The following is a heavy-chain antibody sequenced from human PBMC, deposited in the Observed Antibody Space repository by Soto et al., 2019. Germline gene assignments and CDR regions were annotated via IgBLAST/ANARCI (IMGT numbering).Heavy chain of an antibody. V-gene: IGHV1-46*01. Sequence: SVKVSCKDSVGTFSSYAISWVRQAPGQGLEWMGIINPSGGSTSYAQKFQGRVTMTRDTSTSTVYMELSSLRSEDTAVYYCARLRVDYYYGMDVWGQGTTVTVSS. J-gene: IGHJ6*02. CDR2: INPSGGST. D-gene: IGHD4-17*01. CDR3: ARLRVDYYYGMDV. CDR1: VGTFSSYA.